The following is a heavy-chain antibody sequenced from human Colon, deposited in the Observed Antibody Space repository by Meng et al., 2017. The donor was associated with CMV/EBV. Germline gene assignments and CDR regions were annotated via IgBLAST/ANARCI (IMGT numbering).Heavy chain of an antibody. V-gene: IGHV3-7*01. CDR3: ARDRQLFV. D-gene: IGHD6-13*01. J-gene: IGHJ6*02. CDR2: LDPNGGGK. Sequence: GGSLRLSCAASGFTFDDYTMHWVRQAPGKGLEWVANLDPNGGGKNYADSVKGRFTISRDNAKNSLYLQMNSLRAEDTAVYYCARDRQLFVWGQGTTVTVSS. CDR1: GFTFDDYT.